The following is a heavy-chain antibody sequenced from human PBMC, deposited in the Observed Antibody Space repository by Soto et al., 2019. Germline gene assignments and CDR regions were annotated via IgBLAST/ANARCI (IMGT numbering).Heavy chain of an antibody. D-gene: IGHD4-17*01. V-gene: IGHV3-33*01. Sequence: GGSLRLSCAASGFTFSSYGMHWVRQAPGKGLEWVAVIWYDGSNKYYADSVKGRFTISRDNSKNTLYLQMNSLRAEDTAVYYCARGPSIRFTVESSYYYYMDVWGKGTTVTVSS. CDR1: GFTFSSYG. CDR2: IWYDGSNK. CDR3: ARGPSIRFTVESSYYYYMDV. J-gene: IGHJ6*03.